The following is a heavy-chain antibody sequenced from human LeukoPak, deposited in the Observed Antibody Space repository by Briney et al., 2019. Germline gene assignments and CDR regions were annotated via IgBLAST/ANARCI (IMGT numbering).Heavy chain of an antibody. CDR1: GGSISSYY. CDR2: IYYSGST. J-gene: IGHJ4*02. V-gene: IGHV4-59*12. CDR3: ASNRMITFGGVIVN. Sequence: SETLSLTCTVSGGSISSYYWSWIRQPPGKGLEWIGYIYYSGSTYYNPSLKSRVTISVDTSKNQFSLKLSSVTAADTAVYYCASNRMITFGGVIVNWGQGTLVTVSS. D-gene: IGHD3-16*02.